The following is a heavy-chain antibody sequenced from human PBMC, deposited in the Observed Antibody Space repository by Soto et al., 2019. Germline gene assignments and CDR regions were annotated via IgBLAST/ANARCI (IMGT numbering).Heavy chain of an antibody. J-gene: IGHJ4*02. V-gene: IGHV3-21*01. Sequence: EVQLVESGGGLVKPGGSLRLSCVASGFTFSSYSMNWVRQAPGKGLEWVSFISSSSSYIYYADSVKGRFTISRDNAKNSVYLQMNSLRAEDTAVYYCARDRSQCSGGTCYSVLDYWGQGTLVTVSS. D-gene: IGHD2-15*01. CDR2: ISSSSSYI. CDR3: ARDRSQCSGGTCYSVLDY. CDR1: GFTFSSYS.